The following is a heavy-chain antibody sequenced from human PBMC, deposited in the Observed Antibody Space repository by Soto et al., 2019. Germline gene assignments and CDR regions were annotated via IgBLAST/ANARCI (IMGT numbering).Heavy chain of an antibody. CDR1: GFTFSDYY. CDR2: ISSSGSTI. V-gene: IGHV3-11*01. Sequence: GGSLRLSCAASGFTFSDYYMSWIRQAPGKGLEWVSYISSSGSTIYYADSVKGRFTISRDNAKNSLYLQMNSLRAEDTAAYYCARPIVGAYYYGMDVWGQGTTVTVSS. D-gene: IGHD1-26*01. J-gene: IGHJ6*02. CDR3: ARPIVGAYYYGMDV.